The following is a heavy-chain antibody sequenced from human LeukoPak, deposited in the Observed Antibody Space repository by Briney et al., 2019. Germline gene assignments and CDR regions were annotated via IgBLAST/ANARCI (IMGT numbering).Heavy chain of an antibody. CDR2: ISSSGSTI. V-gene: IGHV3-11*01. CDR1: GFTFSDYY. J-gene: IGHJ4*02. CDR3: ARDGGEHYYDSSGYDYYFDY. Sequence: GGSLRLSCAASGFTFSDYYMSWIRQAPGKGLEWVSYISSSGSTIYYADSVKGRFTISRDNAKNSLYLQMNSLRAEDTAVYYCARDGGEHYYDSSGYDYYFDYWGQGTLVTASS. D-gene: IGHD3-22*01.